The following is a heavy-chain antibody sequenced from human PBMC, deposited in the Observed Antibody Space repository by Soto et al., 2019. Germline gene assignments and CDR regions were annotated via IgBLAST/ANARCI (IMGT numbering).Heavy chain of an antibody. V-gene: IGHV4-59*01. D-gene: IGHD3-10*01. Sequence: QVRLQESGPGQVKPSETLSLTCSVSGVSIKTYHWSWIRQPPGRGLEWMGYLYNSGSTNYNSSLEGRVTISMDTSRNPFSLKLASVTAADTAVYLCARAGGANYYFAFWGQGALVTVSS. J-gene: IGHJ4*02. CDR2: LYNSGST. CDR3: ARAGGANYYFAF. CDR1: GVSIKTYH.